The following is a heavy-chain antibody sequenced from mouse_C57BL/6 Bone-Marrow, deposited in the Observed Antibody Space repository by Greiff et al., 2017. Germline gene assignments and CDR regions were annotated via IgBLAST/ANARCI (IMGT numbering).Heavy chain of an antibody. D-gene: IGHD2-4*01. CDR3: AAYDYDAY. CDR2: IDPSDSYT. V-gene: IGHV1-69*01. Sequence: VQLQQPGAELVMPGASVKLSCKASGYTFTSYWMQWVKQRPGQGLEWIGEIDPSDSYTNYNQKFKGKSTLTVDKSSSTAYMQLSSLTSEDSAVYYCAAYDYDAYWGQGTLVTVSA. CDR1: GYTFTSYW. J-gene: IGHJ3*01.